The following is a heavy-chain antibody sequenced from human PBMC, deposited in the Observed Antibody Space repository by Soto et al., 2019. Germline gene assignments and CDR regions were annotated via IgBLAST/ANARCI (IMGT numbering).Heavy chain of an antibody. CDR1: GFNVNSDY. CDR3: TRDGRGLGRLSLFEY. CDR2: IYSGETT. D-gene: IGHD2-21*02. Sequence: GGSLRLSCAASGFNVNSDYMNWVRQTPGKRLEWVASIYSGETTYYADSVRGRFTISSDKSKNTLYSQLSSLRIEDTAVYYCTRDGRGLGRLSLFEYWGQGVLVTVSS. V-gene: IGHV3-53*01. J-gene: IGHJ4*02.